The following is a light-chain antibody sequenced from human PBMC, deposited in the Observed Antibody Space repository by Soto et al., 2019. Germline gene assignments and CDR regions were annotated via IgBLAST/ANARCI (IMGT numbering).Light chain of an antibody. V-gene: IGLV2-23*01. CDR2: EGS. CDR1: SSNIGNNY. CDR3: CSKAGSDTYV. Sequence: QSVLTQPPSGSAAPGQKVTISCSGSSSNIGNNYVSWYQQHPGKAPKLMIYEGSERPSGVSNRFSGSKSGNTASLTISGLQAEDEADYYCCSKAGSDTYVFGIGIKVTVL. J-gene: IGLJ1*01.